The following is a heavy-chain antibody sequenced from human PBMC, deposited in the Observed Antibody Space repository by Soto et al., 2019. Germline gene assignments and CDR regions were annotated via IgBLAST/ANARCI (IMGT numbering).Heavy chain of an antibody. CDR3: VQAGEGRYSSSSEGDNWFDP. CDR1: GGSISSSSYY. J-gene: IGHJ5*02. Sequence: SETLSLTCTVSGGSISSSSYYWGWIRQPPGKGLEWIGSIYYSGSTYYNPSLKSRVTISVDTSKNQFSLKLSSVTAADTAVYYCVQAGEGRYSSSSEGDNWFDPWGQGTLVTVSS. CDR2: IYYSGST. V-gene: IGHV4-39*01. D-gene: IGHD6-6*01.